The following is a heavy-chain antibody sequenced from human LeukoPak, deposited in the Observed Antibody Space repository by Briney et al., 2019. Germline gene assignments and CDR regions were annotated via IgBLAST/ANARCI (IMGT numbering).Heavy chain of an antibody. D-gene: IGHD2-15*01. V-gene: IGHV1-2*02. Sequence: ASVKDSCKASGYTFTGYYMHWVRQAPGQGLEWMGWINPNSGGTNYAQKFQGRVTMTRDTSISTAYMELSRLRSDDTAVYYCARDRCSGGSCYQFGYWGQGTLVTVSS. CDR1: GYTFTGYY. CDR2: INPNSGGT. CDR3: ARDRCSGGSCYQFGY. J-gene: IGHJ4*02.